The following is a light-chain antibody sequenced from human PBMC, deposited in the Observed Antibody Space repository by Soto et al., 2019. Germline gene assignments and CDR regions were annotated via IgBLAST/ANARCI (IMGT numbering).Light chain of an antibody. Sequence: EIVMTQSPATLSVSPGERVTVSCRASQSVRSNLAWYQQKPGQAPRLFIYGASIRATGIPATFSGSGSGTEFTLSISRLQSEDLAVYYCQQYYNWPLTFGGGTKVEIK. J-gene: IGKJ4*01. CDR3: QQYYNWPLT. CDR1: QSVRSN. CDR2: GAS. V-gene: IGKV3D-15*01.